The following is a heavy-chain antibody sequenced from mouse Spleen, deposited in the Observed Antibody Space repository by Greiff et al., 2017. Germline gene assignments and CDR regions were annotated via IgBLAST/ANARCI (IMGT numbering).Heavy chain of an antibody. V-gene: IGHV3-6*01. CDR3: AREVTTVVATRYFDV. D-gene: IGHD1-1*01. Sequence: EVKLQESGPGLVKPSQSLSLTCSVTGYSITSGYYWNWIRQFPGNKLEWMGYISYDGSNNYNPSLKNRISITRDTSKNQFFLKLNSVTTEDTATYYCAREVTTVVATRYFDVWGTWTTVTVSS. CDR2: ISYDGSN. CDR1: GYSITSGYY. J-gene: IGHJ1*03.